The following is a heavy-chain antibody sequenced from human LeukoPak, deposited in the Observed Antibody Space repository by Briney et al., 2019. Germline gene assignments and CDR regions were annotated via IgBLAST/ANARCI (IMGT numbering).Heavy chain of an antibody. CDR3: ARRSGSYVY. CDR1: GGSISSGSYY. CDR2: IYYSGGT. J-gene: IGHJ4*02. D-gene: IGHD1-26*01. Sequence: PSETLSLTCTVSGGSISSGSYYWGWIRQPPGKGLEWIGSIYYSGGTYYNPSLKSRVTISVDTSKNQFSLNLSSVTAADTAVYYCARRSGSYVYWGQGTLVTVSS. V-gene: IGHV4-39*07.